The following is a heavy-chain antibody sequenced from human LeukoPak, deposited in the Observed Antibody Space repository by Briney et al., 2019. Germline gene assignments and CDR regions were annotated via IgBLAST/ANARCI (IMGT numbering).Heavy chain of an antibody. CDR1: GGSISSGSYY. CDR2: IYTSGST. V-gene: IGHV4-61*02. CDR3: ASRSSWHHDAFDI. J-gene: IGHJ3*02. D-gene: IGHD6-13*01. Sequence: SATLSLTCTVSGGSISSGSYYCSWIRQTAGKGLEWIGRIYTSGSTNYNPSLKSRVTMSVDTSKNQFSLKLSSVTAADTAVYYCASRSSWHHDAFDIWGQGTMVTVSS.